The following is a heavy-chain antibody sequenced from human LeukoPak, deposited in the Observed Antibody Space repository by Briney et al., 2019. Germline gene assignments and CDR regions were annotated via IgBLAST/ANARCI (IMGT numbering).Heavy chain of an antibody. CDR3: AREIYCSGGSCYPDDY. D-gene: IGHD2-15*01. CDR2: ISSSSSYI. J-gene: IGHJ4*02. Sequence: GGSLRLSCAASGFTFSSYSMNWVRQAPGKGLEWVSSISSSSSYIYYADSVKGRFTISRDNAKISLYLQMNSLRAEDTAVYYCAREIYCSGGSCYPDDYWGQGTLVTVSS. V-gene: IGHV3-21*01. CDR1: GFTFSSYS.